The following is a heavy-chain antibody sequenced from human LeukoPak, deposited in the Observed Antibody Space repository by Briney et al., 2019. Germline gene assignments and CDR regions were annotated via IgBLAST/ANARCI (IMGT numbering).Heavy chain of an antibody. J-gene: IGHJ4*02. D-gene: IGHD2-2*01. CDR3: ARDRGPAAAIFDY. CDR1: GYSISSGYY. Sequence: SETLSLTCTVSGYSISSGYYWGWIRQPPGKGLEWIGSIYPSGSTYYNPSLKSRVTISVDTSKNQFSLKLSSVTAADTAVYYCARDRGPAAAIFDYWGQGTLVTVSS. V-gene: IGHV4-38-2*02. CDR2: IYPSGST.